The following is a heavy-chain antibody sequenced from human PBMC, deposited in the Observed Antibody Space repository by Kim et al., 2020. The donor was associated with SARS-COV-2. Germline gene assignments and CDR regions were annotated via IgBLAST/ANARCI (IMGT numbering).Heavy chain of an antibody. D-gene: IGHD3-16*01. CDR3: ARDPTVGDYYYYMDV. V-gene: IGHV1-2*06. CDR1: GYTFTGYY. Sequence: ASVKVSCKASGYTFTGYYMHWVRQAPGQGLEWMGRINPNSGGTNYAQKFQGRVTMTRDTSISTAYMELSRLRSDDTAVYYCARDPTVGDYYYYMDVWGKGTTVTVSS. CDR2: INPNSGGT. J-gene: IGHJ6*03.